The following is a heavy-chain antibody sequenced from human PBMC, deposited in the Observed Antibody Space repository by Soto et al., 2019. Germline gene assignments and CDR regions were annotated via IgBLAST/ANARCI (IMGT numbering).Heavy chain of an antibody. Sequence: VKVSCKASGYTFSNYYIHWVRQAPGQGLEWMGWINPNSGGTKYAPKFQGGVTMTRDTSITTAYMELSRLRSGDTAVYYCAREPATAKPEGVDFWGQGTLVTVSS. CDR3: AREPATAKPEGVDF. CDR2: INPNSGGT. CDR1: GYTFSNYY. V-gene: IGHV1-2*02. D-gene: IGHD1-1*01. J-gene: IGHJ4*02.